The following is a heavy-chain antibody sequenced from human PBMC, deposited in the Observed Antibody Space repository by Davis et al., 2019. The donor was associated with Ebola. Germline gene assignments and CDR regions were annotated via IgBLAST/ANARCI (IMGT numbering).Heavy chain of an antibody. J-gene: IGHJ6*02. V-gene: IGHV1-24*01. D-gene: IGHD3-10*01. CDR2: SGPGEGER. Sequence: ASVKVSCKVSGYSLTDQFIHWVRQAPGEGLEWMGGSGPGEGERIYAQKFQGRVTMTTDTSTSTAYMELRSLRSDDTAVYYCARDGAFSGFREYYYGMDVWGQGTTVTVSS. CDR1: GYSLTDQF. CDR3: ARDGAFSGFREYYYGMDV.